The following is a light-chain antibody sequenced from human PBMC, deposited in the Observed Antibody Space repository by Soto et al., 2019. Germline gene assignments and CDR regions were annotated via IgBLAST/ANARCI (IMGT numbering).Light chain of an antibody. CDR3: QSYDRSLSRV. J-gene: IGLJ2*01. CDR2: GNS. Sequence: QSVLTQPPSVSGAPGQRVTISCTGSSSNIGAGYDVHWYQQLPGTAPKLLIYGNSNRPSGVPDRFSGSKSGTSASLAITGLQAEDGADYYCQSYDRSLSRVFGGGTKLTVL. CDR1: SSNIGAGYD. V-gene: IGLV1-40*01.